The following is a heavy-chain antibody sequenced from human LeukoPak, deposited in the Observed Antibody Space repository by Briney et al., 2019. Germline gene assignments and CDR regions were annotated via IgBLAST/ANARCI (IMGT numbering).Heavy chain of an antibody. J-gene: IGHJ4*02. D-gene: IGHD5-24*01. V-gene: IGHV4-59*01. Sequence: SETLSLTCTVSGGSISSYYWSWIRQPPGKGLEWIGYIYYSGSTNYNPSLKSRVTMSVDTSKNQFSLRLSSVTAADTAVYYCARDRDGYPFWGQGTLVSVSS. CDR3: ARDRDGYPF. CDR2: IYYSGST. CDR1: GGSISSYY.